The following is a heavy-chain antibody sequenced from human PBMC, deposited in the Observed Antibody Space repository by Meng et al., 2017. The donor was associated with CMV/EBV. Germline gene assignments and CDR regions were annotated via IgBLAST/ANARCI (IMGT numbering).Heavy chain of an antibody. CDR1: GFTFSSYW. Sequence: GGSLRLSCAASGFTFSSYWMHWVRQAPGKGLVWVSRINSDGSSTSYADSVKGRFTISRDNAKNTLYLQMNSLRAEDTAVYYCAREAAETYYYYGMDVWDQGTTVTVSS. D-gene: IGHD6-13*01. CDR3: AREAAETYYYYGMDV. J-gene: IGHJ6*02. CDR2: INSDGSST. V-gene: IGHV3-74*01.